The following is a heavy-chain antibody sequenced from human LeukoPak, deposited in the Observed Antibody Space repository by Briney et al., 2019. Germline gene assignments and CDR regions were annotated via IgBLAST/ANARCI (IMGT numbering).Heavy chain of an antibody. J-gene: IGHJ5*02. CDR2: ISGSGGST. Sequence: GGSLRLSCAASGFTFSSYAMTWVRQAPGKGLEWVSAISGSGGSTYYADSVKGRFTISRDNSKNTLYLQMNSLRAEDMAVYYCAKDSVILPPASDWFDPWGQGTLVTVSS. D-gene: IGHD2-2*01. CDR3: AKDSVILPPASDWFDP. CDR1: GFTFSSYA. V-gene: IGHV3-23*01.